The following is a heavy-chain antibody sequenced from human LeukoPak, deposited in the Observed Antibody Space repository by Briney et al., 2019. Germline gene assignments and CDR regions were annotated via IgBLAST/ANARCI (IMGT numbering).Heavy chain of an antibody. J-gene: IGHJ4*02. CDR1: GFTFSRNY. V-gene: IGHV3-53*01. CDR2: IYSGGST. D-gene: IGHD3-10*01. CDR3: AKDRAYGSGSYSF. Sequence: GRSLRLSCAASGFTFSRNYLTWVRQAPRKGLEWVSVIYSGGSTYYSDSVKGRFTISTDNSKNMLYLQMNSLRAEDTAVYYCAKDRAYGSGSYSFWGQGTLVTVSS.